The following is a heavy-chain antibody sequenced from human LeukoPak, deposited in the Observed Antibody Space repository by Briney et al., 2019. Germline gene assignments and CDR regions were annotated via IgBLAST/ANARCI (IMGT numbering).Heavy chain of an antibody. Sequence: PGGSLRLSCAASGFTFSSYAMTWVRQAPGKGLEWVSSISGSGGNTYYADSVRGRFTISRDNSKKTLYLQMNSLRAEDTAVYYCAGAYYYGSGSYYNEGLYDMEVWGQGTTVTVSS. D-gene: IGHD3-10*01. CDR1: GFTFSSYA. J-gene: IGHJ6*02. V-gene: IGHV3-23*01. CDR2: ISGSGGNT. CDR3: AGAYYYGSGSYYNEGLYDMEV.